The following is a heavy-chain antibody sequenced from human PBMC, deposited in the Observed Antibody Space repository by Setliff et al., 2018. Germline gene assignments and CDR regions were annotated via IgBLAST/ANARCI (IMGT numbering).Heavy chain of an antibody. D-gene: IGHD3-10*01. Sequence: KPSETLSLTCTVYGGSFSNYYWSWIRQPPGKGLEWIGEINHSGSTNYNSSLQSRVTMSVDTSKNQFSLKMTSLTAADTAVYYCARVDFTMIQGVIGQWGQGTLVTVSS. CDR2: INHSGST. CDR1: GGSFSNYY. CDR3: ARVDFTMIQGVIGQ. V-gene: IGHV4-34*01. J-gene: IGHJ1*01.